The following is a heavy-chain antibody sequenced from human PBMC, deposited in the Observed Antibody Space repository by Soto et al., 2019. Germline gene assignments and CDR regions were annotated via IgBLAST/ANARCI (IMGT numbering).Heavy chain of an antibody. J-gene: IGHJ6*02. Sequence: QVQLQQWGAGLLKPSETLSLTCAVYGGSFSGYYWSWIRQPPGKGLEWIGEINHSGSTNYNPSLKSRVTISLDTSKNQFSLKLSSATDADTAVYYCARAASYYDYHGMDVWGHGTPLTVAS. CDR2: INHSGST. CDR1: GGSFSGYY. CDR3: ARAASYYDYHGMDV. V-gene: IGHV4-34*01.